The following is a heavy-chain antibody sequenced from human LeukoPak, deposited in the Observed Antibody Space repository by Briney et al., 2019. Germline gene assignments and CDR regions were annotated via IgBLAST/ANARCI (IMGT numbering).Heavy chain of an antibody. D-gene: IGHD2-2*02. CDR3: ARVGYCSSTSCYTGYYYMDV. J-gene: IGHJ6*03. Sequence: PSETLSLTCTVSDGSISSYYWSWIRQPPGKGLEWIGYIYYSGSTNYNPSLKSRVTISVDTSKNQFSLKLSSVTAADTAVYYCARVGYCSSTSCYTGYYYMDVWGKGTTVTVSS. V-gene: IGHV4-59*01. CDR2: IYYSGST. CDR1: DGSISSYY.